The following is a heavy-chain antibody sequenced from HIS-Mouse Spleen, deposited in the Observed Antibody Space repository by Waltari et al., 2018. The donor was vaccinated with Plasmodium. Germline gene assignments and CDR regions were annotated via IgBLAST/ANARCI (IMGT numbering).Heavy chain of an antibody. J-gene: IGHJ2*01. Sequence: EVQLVESGGGLVQPGGSLRLSCAASGFTFSRYWMSWVRQAPGKGLELLANIKQDGSEKYYVDSVKGRFTISRDNAKNSLYLQRNSLRAEDTAVYYCAREFGTGNWYFDLWGRGTLVTVSS. CDR2: IKQDGSEK. CDR3: AREFGTGNWYFDL. V-gene: IGHV3-7*01. D-gene: IGHD7-27*01. CDR1: GFTFSRYW.